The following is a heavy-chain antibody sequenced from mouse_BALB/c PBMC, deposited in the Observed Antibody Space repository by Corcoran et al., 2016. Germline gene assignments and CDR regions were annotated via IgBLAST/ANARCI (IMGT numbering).Heavy chain of an antibody. J-gene: IGHJ1*01. CDR1: GYTFPSYV. V-gene: IGHV1S136*01. CDR2: ITPYNDGP. CDR3: AREGRRGYFDV. Sequence: EVQLQQSGPELVKPGASVKMSCKASGYTFPSYVMHWVKQKPGQGLEWIGYITPYNDGPKYNEKFKGKATLTSDKSSSTAYMELSSLTAEDSAVYYGAREGRRGYFDVWGAGTTVTVSS.